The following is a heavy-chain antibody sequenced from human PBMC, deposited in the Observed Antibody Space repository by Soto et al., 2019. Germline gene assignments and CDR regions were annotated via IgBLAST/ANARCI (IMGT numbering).Heavy chain of an antibody. Sequence: QVQLVQSGAEVKKPGASVKVSCKASGYTFTTYGISWVRQAPGQGLEWMAWISTYSGNSNYARELQGRVTVTTDTSTSTAYMELRSLTSDDTAVYFCVRDEKKSCSGAGCPYLDYWGQGTQVTVSS. V-gene: IGHV1-18*01. CDR1: GYTFTTYG. J-gene: IGHJ4*02. CDR3: VRDEKKSCSGAGCPYLDY. CDR2: ISTYSGNS. D-gene: IGHD2-15*01.